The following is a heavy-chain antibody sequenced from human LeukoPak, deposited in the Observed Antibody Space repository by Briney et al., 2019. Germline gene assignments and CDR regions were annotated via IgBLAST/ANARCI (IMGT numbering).Heavy chain of an antibody. CDR3: ARDPQGGVVITFFDY. V-gene: IGHV3-7*01. CDR1: GFTFSSYW. Sequence: GGSLRLSCAASGFTFSSYWMSWVRQAPGKGLEWVANIKQDGSEKYYVDSVKGRFTISRDNAKNSLYLQMDSLRAEDTAVYYCARDPQGGVVITFFDYWGQGTLVTVSS. D-gene: IGHD3-22*01. CDR2: IKQDGSEK. J-gene: IGHJ4*02.